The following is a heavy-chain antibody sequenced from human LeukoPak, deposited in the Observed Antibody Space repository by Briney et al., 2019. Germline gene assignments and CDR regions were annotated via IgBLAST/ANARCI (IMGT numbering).Heavy chain of an antibody. CDR2: IYSSGNI. CDR1: GGSISSFQ. J-gene: IGHJ4*02. Sequence: LETLSLTCTVSGGSISSFQWSWIRHPPGKGLEWVGYIYSSGNINDNPSLRSRVTMSLDTSKNQFSLKLTSVTAADTAVYYCARHVMEGITRISVFDYWGRGTLVTVSS. D-gene: IGHD2-15*01. V-gene: IGHV4-59*08. CDR3: ARHVMEGITRISVFDY.